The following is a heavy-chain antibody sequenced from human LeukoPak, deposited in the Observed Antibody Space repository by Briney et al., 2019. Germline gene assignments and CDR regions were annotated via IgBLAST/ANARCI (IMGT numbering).Heavy chain of an antibody. CDR3: ASIRVHYDFWSGYSRWFDP. J-gene: IGHJ5*02. CDR2: IIPIFGTA. CDR1: GGTFSSHA. Sequence: SVKVSCKASGGTFSSHAISWVRQAPGQGLEWMGRIIPIFGTANYAQKFQGRVTITTDESTSTAYMELSSLRSEDTAVYYCASIRVHYDFWSGYSRWFDPWGQGTLVTVSS. V-gene: IGHV1-69*05. D-gene: IGHD3-3*01.